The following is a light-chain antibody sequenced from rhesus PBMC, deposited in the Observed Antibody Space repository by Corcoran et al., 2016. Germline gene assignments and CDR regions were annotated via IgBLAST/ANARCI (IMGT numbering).Light chain of an antibody. CDR3: QVCDISSKYI. V-gene: IGLV3-25*02. CDR1: NIGSKN. Sequence: SYELTQPPSVSAASGQTARITCGGDNIGSKNVHWYQQKPPQAPVPGIYADNKRPSGIPERFSGSNSGNTATLTISRVEAGAEADYCFQVCDISSKYIFGGGTRLPVL. J-gene: IGLJ2*01. CDR2: ADN.